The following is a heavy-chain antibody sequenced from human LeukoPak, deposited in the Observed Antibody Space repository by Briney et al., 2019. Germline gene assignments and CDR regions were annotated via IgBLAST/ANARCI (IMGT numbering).Heavy chain of an antibody. V-gene: IGHV3-21*01. Sequence: GGSPRLSCAASGFTFSSYSMNWVRQAPGKGLEWVSSISSGSSYIYYADSVKGRFTISRDNAKNSLYLQMNSLRAEDTAVYYCAREGYCSGGSCSPGDYYYYYGMDVWGQGTTVTVSS. D-gene: IGHD2-15*01. CDR3: AREGYCSGGSCSPGDYYYYYGMDV. J-gene: IGHJ6*02. CDR1: GFTFSSYS. CDR2: ISSGSSYI.